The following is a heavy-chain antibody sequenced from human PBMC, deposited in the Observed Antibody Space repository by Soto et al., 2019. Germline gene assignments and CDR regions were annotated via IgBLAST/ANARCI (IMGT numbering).Heavy chain of an antibody. V-gene: IGHV4-38-2*01. J-gene: IGHJ4*02. CDR2: IYHSGST. CDR1: GYSISSGYY. Sequence: LSLTCAVSGYSISSGYYWGWIRQPPGKGLEWIGSIYHSGSTYYNPSLKSRVTISVDTSKNQFSLKLSSVTAADTAVYYCARLLPRAHFDYWGQGTLVTVSS. CDR3: ARLLPRAHFDY.